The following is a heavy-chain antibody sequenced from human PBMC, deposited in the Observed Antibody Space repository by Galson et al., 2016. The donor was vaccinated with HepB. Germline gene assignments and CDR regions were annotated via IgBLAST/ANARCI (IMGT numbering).Heavy chain of an antibody. CDR2: ISSSSAYI. CDR1: GFSFNTYN. Sequence: SLRLSCAASGFSFNTYNMNWVRQAPGKGLEWVSSISSSSAYIYYTDSVKGRFTISRDNARNSLFLQMDSLGAEDTAVYYCARELEKWVSTYGAFDSWGQGTLVTVSS. CDR3: ARELEKWVSTYGAFDS. V-gene: IGHV3-21*01. D-gene: IGHD1-26*01. J-gene: IGHJ4*02.